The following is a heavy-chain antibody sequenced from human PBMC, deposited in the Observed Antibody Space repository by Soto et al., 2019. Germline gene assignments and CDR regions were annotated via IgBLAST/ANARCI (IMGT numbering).Heavy chain of an antibody. CDR1: GFTFGDYW. V-gene: IGHV3-74*01. J-gene: IGHJ4*02. Sequence: GGSLRLSCAASGFTFGDYWMHWVRQAPGKGLEWVSRMNSDGSETNYADSVKGRFIVSRDNAKSTLHLQMTSLRVEDTAVYYCATAEVDYWGPGVLVTVS. CDR3: ATAEVDY. CDR2: MNSDGSET.